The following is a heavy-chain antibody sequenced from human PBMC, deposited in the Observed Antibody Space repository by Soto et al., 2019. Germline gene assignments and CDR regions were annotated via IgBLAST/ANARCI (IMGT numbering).Heavy chain of an antibody. D-gene: IGHD4-17*01. CDR1: GGTFSSYT. Sequence: QVQLVQSGAEVKKPGSSXKXXCKASGGTFSSYTISWVRQAPGQGLEWMGRIIPILGIANYAQKFQGRVTITADKSTSTAYMELSSLRSEDTAVYYCARGPYGGNSIDYWGQGTLVTVSS. J-gene: IGHJ4*02. CDR3: ARGPYGGNSIDY. CDR2: IIPILGIA. V-gene: IGHV1-69*02.